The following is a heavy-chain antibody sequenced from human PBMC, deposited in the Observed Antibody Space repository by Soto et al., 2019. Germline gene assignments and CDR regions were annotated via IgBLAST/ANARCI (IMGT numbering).Heavy chain of an antibody. D-gene: IGHD5-12*01. J-gene: IGHJ4*02. CDR2: IGYSGST. CDR1: GGSFREYL. Sequence: QVQLQQWGAGLLEPSDTLSLTCAVYGGSFREYLWNWLRQPPGKGLECIGEIGYSGSTDYNPSLRGRATISVDTSKNQFSLRLTSVTAADTAVYYCPRRGKNSGWAPDFWGQGTLVTVSS. V-gene: IGHV4-34*01. CDR3: PRRGKNSGWAPDF.